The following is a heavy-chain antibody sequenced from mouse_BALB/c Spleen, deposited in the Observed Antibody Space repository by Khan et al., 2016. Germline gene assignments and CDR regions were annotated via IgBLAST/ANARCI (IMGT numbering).Heavy chain of an antibody. Sequence: EVKLLESGGGLVQPGGSLKLSCAASGFDFSRYWMSWVRQAPGKGLEWIGEINPDSSTINYTPSLKDKFIISRDNAKNTLYLQMSKVRSEDTALSYLARRHYYGYMNYWGQGTTLTVSS. J-gene: IGHJ2*01. D-gene: IGHD1-2*01. CDR2: INPDSSTI. CDR1: GFDFSRYW. V-gene: IGHV4-1*02. CDR3: ARRHYYGYMNY.